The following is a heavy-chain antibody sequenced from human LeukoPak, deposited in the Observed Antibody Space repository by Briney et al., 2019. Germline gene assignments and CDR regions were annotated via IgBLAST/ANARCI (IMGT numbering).Heavy chain of an antibody. V-gene: IGHV1-18*01. D-gene: IGHD3-10*01. Sequence: ASVDVSCKASGYTCTSYDISWVRQAPGQGLEWMGRISAYNGNTNYAQKLQGRVTMTTDTSTSTAYMELRSLSSDDTAVYYCARYLVRYYGSGNYPIDYWGQGTLVTVSS. CDR2: ISAYNGNT. J-gene: IGHJ4*02. CDR1: GYTCTSYD. CDR3: ARYLVRYYGSGNYPIDY.